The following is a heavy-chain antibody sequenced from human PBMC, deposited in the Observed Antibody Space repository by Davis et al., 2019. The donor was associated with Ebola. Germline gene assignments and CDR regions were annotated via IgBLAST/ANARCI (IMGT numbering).Heavy chain of an antibody. CDR1: GDSITSGDVY. D-gene: IGHD3-16*01. CDR2: IHSSGST. J-gene: IGHJ4*02. Sequence: PSETLSLTCSVSGDSITSGDVYWSWIRQHPGKGLEWIGHIHSSGSTFYNPSLRSRVSISKVISKNQFSLELNSVTAADTAVYYCARGVVFEDWGQGTLVTVSS. CDR3: ARGVVFED. V-gene: IGHV4-31*03.